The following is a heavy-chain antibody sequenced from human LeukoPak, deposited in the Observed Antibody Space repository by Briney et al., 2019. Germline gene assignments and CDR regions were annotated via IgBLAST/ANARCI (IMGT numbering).Heavy chain of an antibody. CDR1: GYTFTSYY. J-gene: IGHJ4*02. Sequence: ASVKVSCKASGYTFTSYYMHWVRQAPGQGLEWMGIINPSGGSTSYAQKFQGRVTMTRDTSTSTVYMELSSLRSKDTAVYYCARDPYSSGWLLEISFDYWGQGTLVTVSS. CDR3: ARDPYSSGWLLEISFDY. CDR2: INPSGGST. D-gene: IGHD6-19*01. V-gene: IGHV1-46*01.